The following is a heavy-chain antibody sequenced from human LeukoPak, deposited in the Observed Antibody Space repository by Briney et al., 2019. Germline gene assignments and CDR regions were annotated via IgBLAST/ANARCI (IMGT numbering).Heavy chain of an antibody. CDR3: VRIPNSANFPNWFDP. Sequence: GGSLRLSCAASGFTFSSSTMNWVRRAPGKGLEWVSSISSGSDYIYYADSVKGRFTISRDNPKNPLYLQMNSLRAEDTAVYYCVRIPNSANFPNWFDPWGQGTLVTVSS. CDR2: ISSGSDYI. D-gene: IGHD4/OR15-4a*01. CDR1: GFTFSSST. V-gene: IGHV3-21*01. J-gene: IGHJ5*02.